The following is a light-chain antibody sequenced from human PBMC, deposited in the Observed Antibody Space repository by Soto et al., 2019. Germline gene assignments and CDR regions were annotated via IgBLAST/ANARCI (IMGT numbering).Light chain of an antibody. V-gene: IGKV3-20*01. Sequence: EIVLTQSPGTLSLSPGQRATLSCRASEGISRDYLAWYQQRLGQAPRLLIYGASSGAPGIPDRFSGSGSGTDFTLTISRLEPEDFAIYYCQQYGGVPYTFGQGTKLEIK. CDR2: GAS. CDR1: EGISRDY. J-gene: IGKJ2*01. CDR3: QQYGGVPYT.